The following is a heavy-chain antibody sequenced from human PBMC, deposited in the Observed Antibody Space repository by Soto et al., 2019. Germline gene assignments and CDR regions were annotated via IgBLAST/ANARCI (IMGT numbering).Heavy chain of an antibody. J-gene: IGHJ4*02. CDR1: GFTFSSYG. D-gene: IGHD6-19*01. Sequence: GGSLRLSCAASGFTFSSYGMHWVRQAPGKGLEWVAVIWYDGSNKYYADSVKGRFTISRDNSKNTLYLQMNSLRAEDTAVYYCAKVPVAVAGTPYYFNYWGQGTLVTVSS. V-gene: IGHV3-30*02. CDR3: AKVPVAVAGTPYYFNY. CDR2: IWYDGSNK.